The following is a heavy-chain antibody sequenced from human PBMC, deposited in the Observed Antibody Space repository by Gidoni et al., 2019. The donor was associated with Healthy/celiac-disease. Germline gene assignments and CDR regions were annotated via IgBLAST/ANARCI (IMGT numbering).Heavy chain of an antibody. V-gene: IGHV4-39*01. CDR2: ST. CDR3: ARLDPYYYDSSKKFDY. J-gene: IGHJ4*02. Sequence: STYYNPSLKSRVTISVDTSKNQFSLKLSSVTAADTAVYYCARLDPYYYDSSKKFDYWGQGTLVTVSS. D-gene: IGHD3-22*01.